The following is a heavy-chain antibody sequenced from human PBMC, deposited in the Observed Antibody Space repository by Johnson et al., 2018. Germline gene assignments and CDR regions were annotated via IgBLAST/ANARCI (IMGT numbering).Heavy chain of an antibody. V-gene: IGHV3-30*18. Sequence: QVQLVESGGGVVQPGRSLRLSCAASGFTFSSYGMHWVRQAPGKGLEWVAVISYDGSNKYYADSVKGRLTISRDHSKNTLYLQMNSLRAEDTAVYYCAEGGGRQLLVPRRDPRDYYYMDVWGKGTTVTVSS. D-gene: IGHD6-19*01. CDR3: AEGGGRQLLVPRRDPRDYYYMDV. J-gene: IGHJ6*03. CDR2: ISYDGSNK. CDR1: GFTFSSYG.